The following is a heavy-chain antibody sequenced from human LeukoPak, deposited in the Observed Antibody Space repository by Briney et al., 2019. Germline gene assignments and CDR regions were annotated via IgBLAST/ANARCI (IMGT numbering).Heavy chain of an antibody. CDR2: IDPGDSDT. CDR3: ARRYSNSLGAYDY. J-gene: IGHJ4*02. Sequence: GESLKISCKGSGYSFTSYWIGWVRQMPGKGLEWMGIIDPGDSDTRYSPSFQGHVTISADKSISTAYLQWSSLKASDTAMYYCARRYSNSLGAYDYWGQGTLVTVSS. D-gene: IGHD6-13*01. V-gene: IGHV5-51*01. CDR1: GYSFTSYW.